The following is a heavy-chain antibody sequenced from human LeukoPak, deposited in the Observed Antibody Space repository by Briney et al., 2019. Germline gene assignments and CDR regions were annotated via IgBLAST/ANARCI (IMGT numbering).Heavy chain of an antibody. V-gene: IGHV1-46*01. Sequence: GASVKVSCKASGYTFTTYCMHWVRQAPGQGLEWMGIIKPSGGGTSYAQKFQGRVTMTRDTSISTAYMELSRLRSDDTAVYYCAIDHGNSCSAGYWGQGTLVTVSS. CDR1: GYTFTTYC. D-gene: IGHD6-13*01. CDR3: AIDHGNSCSAGY. CDR2: IKPSGGGT. J-gene: IGHJ4*02.